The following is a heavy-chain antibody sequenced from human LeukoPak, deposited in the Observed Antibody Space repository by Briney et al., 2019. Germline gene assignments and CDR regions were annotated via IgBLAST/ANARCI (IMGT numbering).Heavy chain of an antibody. CDR3: ARDRSGISPYYYYGMDV. CDR1: GGSFSGYF. Sequence: SETLSLTCAIYGGSFSGYFWSWIRQPPGKGLEWIGEISHSGSTNYNPSLKSRVTMSVDTSKNQFSLKLTSVTAADTAVYYRARDRSGISPYYYYGMDVWGQGTTVTVSS. D-gene: IGHD3-10*01. J-gene: IGHJ6*02. CDR2: ISHSGST. V-gene: IGHV4-34*01.